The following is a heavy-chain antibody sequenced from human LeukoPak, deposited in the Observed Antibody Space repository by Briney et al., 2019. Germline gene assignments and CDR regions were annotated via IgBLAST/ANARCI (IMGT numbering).Heavy chain of an antibody. CDR2: IGTAGDT. V-gene: IGHV3-13*04. J-gene: IGHJ3*02. CDR1: GFTFSSYD. CDR3: AREGPDSRGAFDI. Sequence: PGGSLRLSCAASGFTFSSYDMHCVRQATGKGLEWVSAIGTAGDTYYPGSVKGRFTISRENAKNSLYLQMNSLRAGDTAVYYCAREGPDSRGAFDIWGQGTMVTVSS. D-gene: IGHD3-22*01.